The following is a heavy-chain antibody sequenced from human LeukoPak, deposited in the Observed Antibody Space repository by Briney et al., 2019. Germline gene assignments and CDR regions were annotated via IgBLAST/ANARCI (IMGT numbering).Heavy chain of an antibody. Sequence: SETLSLTCTVSGGSISSYYWSWIRQPPGKGLEWIGYFYYSGSTNYNPSLKGRVTISVDTSKNQFSLKLSSVTAANTAVYYCASGRPTYYYGSGSGKGDYYYYYMDVWGKGTTVTISS. CDR2: FYYSGST. J-gene: IGHJ6*03. CDR3: ASGRPTYYYGSGSGKGDYYYYYMDV. V-gene: IGHV4-59*08. CDR1: GGSISSYY. D-gene: IGHD3-10*01.